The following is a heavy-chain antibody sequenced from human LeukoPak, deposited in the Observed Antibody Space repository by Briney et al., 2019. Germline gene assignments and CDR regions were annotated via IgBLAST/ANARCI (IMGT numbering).Heavy chain of an antibody. D-gene: IGHD3-10*01. Sequence: ASVKVSCKASGYTFTSYDINWVRQATGQGLEWMGWMNPNSGNTGYAQKFQGRVTMTRNTSISTAYVELSSLRSEDTAVYYCAREDALWFGELLFDAFDIWGQGTMVTVSS. CDR3: AREDALWFGELLFDAFDI. J-gene: IGHJ3*02. CDR1: GYTFTSYD. V-gene: IGHV1-8*01. CDR2: MNPNSGNT.